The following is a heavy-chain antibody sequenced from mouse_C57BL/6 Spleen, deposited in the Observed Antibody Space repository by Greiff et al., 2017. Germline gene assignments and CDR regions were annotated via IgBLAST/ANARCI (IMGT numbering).Heavy chain of an antibody. CDR3: ARGGYSSPGFAY. V-gene: IGHV5-4*01. J-gene: IGHJ3*01. Sequence: EVQVVESGGGLVKPGGSLKLSCAASGFTFSSYAMSWVRQTPEKRLEWVATISDGGSYTYYPDNVKGRFTISRDNAKNNLYLQMSHLKSEDTAMYYCARGGYSSPGFAYWGQGTLVTVSA. CDR2: ISDGGSYT. D-gene: IGHD2-5*01. CDR1: GFTFSSYA.